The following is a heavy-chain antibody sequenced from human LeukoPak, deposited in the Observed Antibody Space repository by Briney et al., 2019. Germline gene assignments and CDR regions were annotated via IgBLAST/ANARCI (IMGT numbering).Heavy chain of an antibody. J-gene: IGHJ4*02. CDR3: ARYLALRDYYFDF. D-gene: IGHD2-2*01. Sequence: GGSLRLSCAAPGFTFSSYSMNWVRQAPGKGLEWVSYISSSSNTMYYTDSVKGRFTISRDNAKNSLYLQMNSLRAEDTAVYYCARYLALRDYYFDFWGQGTLVTVSS. CDR2: ISSSSNTM. CDR1: GFTFSSYS. V-gene: IGHV3-48*01.